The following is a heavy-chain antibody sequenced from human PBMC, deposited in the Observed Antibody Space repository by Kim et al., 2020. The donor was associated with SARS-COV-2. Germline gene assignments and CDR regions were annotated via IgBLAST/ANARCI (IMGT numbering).Heavy chain of an antibody. CDR3: AIDIDRGSSALLDY. Sequence: YTVKGRFTISRENAKNSLYLQMNRLRAEDTALYYCAIDIDRGSSALLDYWGQGTLVTVSS. V-gene: IGHV3-9*01. D-gene: IGHD6-6*01. J-gene: IGHJ4*02.